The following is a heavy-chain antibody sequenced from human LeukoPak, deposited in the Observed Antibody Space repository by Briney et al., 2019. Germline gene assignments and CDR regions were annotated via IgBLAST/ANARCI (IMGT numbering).Heavy chain of an antibody. CDR1: GGSISSSSYY. D-gene: IGHD3-22*01. J-gene: IGHJ6*03. CDR3: ARSVPLGYDSSGRYYMDV. Sequence: PSETLSLTCTVSGGSISSSSYYWGWIRQPPGKGLEWIGSIYYSGSTYYNPSLKSRVTISVDTSKNQFSLKLSSVTAADTAVYYCARSVPLGYDSSGRYYMDVWGKGTTVTISS. V-gene: IGHV4-39*01. CDR2: IYYSGST.